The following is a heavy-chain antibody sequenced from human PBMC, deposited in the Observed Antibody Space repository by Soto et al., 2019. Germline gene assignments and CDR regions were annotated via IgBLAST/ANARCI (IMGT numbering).Heavy chain of an antibody. CDR3: ARLSVAPLSFDY. V-gene: IGHV1-46*01. CDR2: INPSGGST. Sequence: ASVKVSCKASGYTFTSYYMHWVRQAPGQGLEWMGKINPSGGSTSYAQKFQGRVTMTRDTSTSTVYMELSSLRAEDTAVYYCARLSVAPLSFDYWGQGTLVTVSS. CDR1: GYTFTSYY. D-gene: IGHD5-12*01. J-gene: IGHJ4*02.